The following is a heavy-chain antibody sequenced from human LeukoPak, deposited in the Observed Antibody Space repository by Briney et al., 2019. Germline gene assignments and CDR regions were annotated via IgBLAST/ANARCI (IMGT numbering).Heavy chain of an antibody. CDR1: GGSIGGYY. CDR2: IYHSGST. Sequence: KPSETLSLTCAVSGGSIGGYYWGWIRQPPGKGLEWIGSIYHSGSTYYNPSLKSRVTISVDTSKNQFSLKLSSVTAADTAVYYCARDLKGLFDYWGQGTLVTVSS. V-gene: IGHV4-38-2*02. J-gene: IGHJ4*02. CDR3: ARDLKGLFDY.